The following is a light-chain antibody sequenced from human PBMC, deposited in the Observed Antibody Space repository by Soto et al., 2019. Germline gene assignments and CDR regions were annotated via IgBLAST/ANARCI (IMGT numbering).Light chain of an antibody. CDR1: QSISSW. CDR3: QQCHRYLT. V-gene: IGKV1-5*01. CDR2: DAS. J-gene: IGKJ1*01. Sequence: DIRMIQSPSTLSASVGDRVTITCRASQSISSWLAWYQQKPGKAPKLLIYDASSLESGVPSRFSGSGSGTEFTLTICSLQPDDFATYYCQQCHRYLTFGQGTKVDIK.